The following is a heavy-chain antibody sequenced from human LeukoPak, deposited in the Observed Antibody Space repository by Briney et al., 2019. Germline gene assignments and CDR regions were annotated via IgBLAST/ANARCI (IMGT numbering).Heavy chain of an antibody. CDR2: IHYSGST. Sequence: SETLSLTCTVSGGSLSSYYWSWIRQPPGKGLEWIGYIHYSGSTNYNPSLKSRVTISVDKSKNQFSLKLSSVTAADTAVYYCARGAEDYVWGSYRVASPTRYGMDVWGQGTTVTVSS. V-gene: IGHV4-59*12. J-gene: IGHJ6*02. D-gene: IGHD3-16*02. CDR3: ARGAEDYVWGSYRVASPTRYGMDV. CDR1: GGSLSSYY.